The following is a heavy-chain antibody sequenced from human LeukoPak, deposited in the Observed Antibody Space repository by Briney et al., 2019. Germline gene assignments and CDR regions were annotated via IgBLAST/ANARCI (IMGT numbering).Heavy chain of an antibody. CDR2: IYHSGST. D-gene: IGHD5-12*01. V-gene: IGHV4-30-2*01. CDR1: GGSISSGGYS. J-gene: IGHJ6*02. CDR3: ARVRRYSGSENYYYYGMDV. Sequence: SETLSLTCAVSGGSISSGGYSWSWIRQPPGKGLEWIGYIYHSGSTYYNPSLKSRVTISVDRSKNQLSLKLSSVTAADTAVYYCARVRRYSGSENYYYYGMDVWGQGTTVTVSS.